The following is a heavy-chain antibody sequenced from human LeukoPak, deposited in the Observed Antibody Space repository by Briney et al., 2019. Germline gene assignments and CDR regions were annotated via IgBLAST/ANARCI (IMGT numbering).Heavy chain of an antibody. CDR1: GYTLTDYY. CDR2: FNPNSGGT. D-gene: IGHD2-2*01. J-gene: IGHJ4*02. CDR3: ARGYAYVDY. Sequence: ASVKVSCKASGYTLTDYYVHWVRLAPGQGLEWMGWFNPNSGGTNYAQKFQGRVTMTRDTSISTAYMELSRLTSDDTGVYYCARGYAYVDYWGEGTVVIVS. V-gene: IGHV1-2*02.